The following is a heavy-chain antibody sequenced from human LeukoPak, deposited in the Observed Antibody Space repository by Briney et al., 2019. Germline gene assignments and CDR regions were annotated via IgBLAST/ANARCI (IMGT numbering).Heavy chain of an antibody. CDR3: VKGITSHDFFSRGE. CDR2: ISYDGSNK. D-gene: IGHD3-3*01. V-gene: IGHV3-30-3*01. Sequence: GRSLRLSCAASGFTFSSYAMHWVRQAPGKGLEGVAVISYDGSNKYYADSVKGRFTISRDNSKNTLYLQMDSLSAEDTAVYYCVKGITSHDFFSRGEWGQGTLVTVSS. CDR1: GFTFSSYA. J-gene: IGHJ4*02.